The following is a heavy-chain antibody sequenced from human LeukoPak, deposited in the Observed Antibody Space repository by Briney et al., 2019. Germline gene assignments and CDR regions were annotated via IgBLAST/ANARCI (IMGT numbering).Heavy chain of an antibody. Sequence: GGSLRLSCAASGFTFSNYAMNWVRQAPGKGLEWVSSITGSGGDAYYADSVKGRFTISRDNSKNTLDLQMNSLRAEDTAVYYCAKGLKGCSGSSCYSFFDFWGQGALITVSS. D-gene: IGHD2-15*01. CDR2: ITGSGGDA. CDR3: AKGLKGCSGSSCYSFFDF. CDR1: GFTFSNYA. V-gene: IGHV3-23*01. J-gene: IGHJ4*02.